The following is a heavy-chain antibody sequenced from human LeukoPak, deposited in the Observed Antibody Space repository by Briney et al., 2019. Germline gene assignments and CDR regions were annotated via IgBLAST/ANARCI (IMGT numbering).Heavy chain of an antibody. CDR1: GYTFTGYY. D-gene: IGHD2-15*01. V-gene: IGHV1-2*06. Sequence: GASVKVSCKASGYTFTGYYMHWVRQAPGQGLEWMGRINPNSGGTNYAQKFQGRVTMTRDTSISTAYMELSRLRSEDTAVYYCARYCSGGSCYSWDYYYYGMDVWGQGTTVTVSS. CDR3: ARYCSGGSCYSWDYYYYGMDV. J-gene: IGHJ6*02. CDR2: INPNSGGT.